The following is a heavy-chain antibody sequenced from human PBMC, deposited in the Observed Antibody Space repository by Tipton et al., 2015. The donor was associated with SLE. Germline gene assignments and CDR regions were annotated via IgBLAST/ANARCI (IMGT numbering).Heavy chain of an antibody. D-gene: IGHD6-19*01. CDR3: AKDEPVDY. CDR2: ISSSSSTI. Sequence: SLRLSCAASGFTFSSYSMNWVRQAPGKGLEWVSYISSSSSTIYYADSVKGRFTISRDNAKNSLYLQMNSLRAEDTAVYYCAKDEPVDYWGQGTLVTVSS. J-gene: IGHJ4*02. CDR1: GFTFSSYS. V-gene: IGHV3-48*01.